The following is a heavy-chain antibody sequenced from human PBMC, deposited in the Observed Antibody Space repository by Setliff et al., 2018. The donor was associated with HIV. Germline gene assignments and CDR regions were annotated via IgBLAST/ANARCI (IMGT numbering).Heavy chain of an antibody. CDR2: ISHSSRYT. CDR3: ARPSDGSGFSTDDAFDT. CDR1: GFTFSSYS. V-gene: IGHV3-21*01. J-gene: IGHJ3*02. D-gene: IGHD3-22*01. Sequence: PGGSLRLSCAASGFTFSSYSMNWVRQAPGKGLEWVSSISHSSRYTYYVDSLKGRFTISRDNAQNSLYLQMNSLRVEDTAVYYCARPSDGSGFSTDDAFDTWGQGTMVTVSS.